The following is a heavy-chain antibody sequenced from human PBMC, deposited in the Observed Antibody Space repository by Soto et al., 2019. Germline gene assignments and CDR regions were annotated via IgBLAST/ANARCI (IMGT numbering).Heavy chain of an antibody. J-gene: IGHJ4*02. V-gene: IGHV4-34*01. CDR1: GGSFSGYY. CDR3: ARLIAAGKKYDY. D-gene: IGHD6-13*01. Sequence: QVQLQQWGAGLLKPSETLSLTCAVYGGSFSGYYWSWIRQPPGKGLEWIGEINHSGSTNYNPSLKSRVTISVDTSKNQFSLKLSSATAADTAVYYCARLIAAGKKYDYWGQGTLVTVSS. CDR2: INHSGST.